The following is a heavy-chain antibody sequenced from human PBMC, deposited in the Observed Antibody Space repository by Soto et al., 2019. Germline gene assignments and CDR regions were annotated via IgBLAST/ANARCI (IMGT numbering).Heavy chain of an antibody. D-gene: IGHD2-15*01. J-gene: IGHJ5*02. Sequence: ESVGGLVKPGGSLRLSCAASGFSFSSYSMNWVRQAPGKGLEWVSSISSSASHINYADSVKGRFTISRDNAKKSLYLQMNSLRVEDTAVYYCARGYTGYCSGGTCYWFDPWGQGTLVTVSS. CDR2: ISSSASHI. CDR1: GFSFSSYS. CDR3: ARGYTGYCSGGTCYWFDP. V-gene: IGHV3-21*01.